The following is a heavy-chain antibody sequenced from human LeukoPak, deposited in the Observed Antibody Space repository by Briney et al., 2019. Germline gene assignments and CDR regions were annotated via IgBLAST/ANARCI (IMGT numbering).Heavy chain of an antibody. D-gene: IGHD3-22*01. CDR1: GYTFTGYY. V-gene: IGHV1-2*02. Sequence: GASVKVSCKASGYTFTGYYMHRVRQAPGQGLEWMGWINPNSGGTNYAQKFQGRVTMTRDTSISTAYMELSRLRSDDTAVYYCARSIGYYDSSGYHDYWGQGTLVTVSS. CDR2: INPNSGGT. CDR3: ARSIGYYDSSGYHDY. J-gene: IGHJ4*02.